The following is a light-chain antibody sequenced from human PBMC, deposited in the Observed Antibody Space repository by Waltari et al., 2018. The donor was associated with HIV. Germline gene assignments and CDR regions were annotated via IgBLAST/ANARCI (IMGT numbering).Light chain of an antibody. J-gene: IGLJ2*01. CDR1: SSDVGGYNY. Sequence: QSALTQPASVSGSPGQSITTSCTGTSSDVGGYNYVAWYQQHPGKAPKLMIYEVSKRPSGVSNRFSGSKSGNTASLTISGLQAEDEADYYCSSYTSSSTLVFGGGTKLTVL. V-gene: IGLV2-14*01. CDR3: SSYTSSSTLV. CDR2: EVS.